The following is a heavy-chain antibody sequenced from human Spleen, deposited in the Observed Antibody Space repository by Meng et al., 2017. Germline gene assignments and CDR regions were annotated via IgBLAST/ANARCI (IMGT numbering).Heavy chain of an antibody. Sequence: AGSLRLSCAGSGLTFSSHWMSWVRHAPGQGLEWVANIKQDGTEKDYVDSVKGRFTISRDNAKNSLYLQMNSLRAEDTAVYYFARDLLTAVTNGYWGQGTLVTVSS. D-gene: IGHD4-17*01. CDR3: ARDLLTAVTNGY. CDR2: IKQDGTEK. CDR1: GLTFSSHW. V-gene: IGHV3-7*03. J-gene: IGHJ4*02.